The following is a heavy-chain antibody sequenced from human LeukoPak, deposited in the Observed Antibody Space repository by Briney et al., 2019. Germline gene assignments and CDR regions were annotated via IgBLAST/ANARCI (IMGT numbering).Heavy chain of an antibody. CDR3: ARVFGLARLGAFDI. J-gene: IGHJ3*02. D-gene: IGHD3-16*01. Sequence: GGSLRLSCAASGFTFSSYSINWVRQAPGKGLEWVSSISSSSSYIYYADSVKGRFTISRDNAKNSLYLQMNSLRAEDTAVYYRARVFGLARLGAFDIWGQGTMVTVSS. V-gene: IGHV3-21*01. CDR1: GFTFSSYS. CDR2: ISSSSSYI.